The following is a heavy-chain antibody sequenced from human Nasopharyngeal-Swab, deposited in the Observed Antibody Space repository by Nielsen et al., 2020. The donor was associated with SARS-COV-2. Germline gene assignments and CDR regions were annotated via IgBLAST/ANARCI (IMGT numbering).Heavy chain of an antibody. Sequence: ASVKVSCKASGYTFTSYGISWVRQAPGQGLEWMGWISAYNGNTNYAQKLQGRVTMTTDTSTSTAYMELRSLRSDDTAVCYCARDYRAWSSGFPFDYWGQGTLVTVSS. D-gene: IGHD6-19*01. CDR1: GYTFTSYG. V-gene: IGHV1-18*01. CDR2: ISAYNGNT. CDR3: ARDYRAWSSGFPFDY. J-gene: IGHJ4*02.